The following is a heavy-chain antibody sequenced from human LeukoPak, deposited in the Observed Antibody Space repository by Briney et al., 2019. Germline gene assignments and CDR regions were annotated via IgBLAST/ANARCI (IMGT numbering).Heavy chain of an antibody. Sequence: GGSLRLSCAASGFTFSSFEMNWGREAPGKGLEGGSSISTSIRYIYYISSVKGRFTISRDDAKNSLSLQMNSLRVEDTAVYYCARADCSGSTCYLRRSWFDPWGQGTLVTVSS. D-gene: IGHD2-2*01. CDR1: GFTFSSFE. CDR3: ARADCSGSTCYLRRSWFDP. J-gene: IGHJ5*02. V-gene: IGHV3-21*01. CDR2: ISTSIRYI.